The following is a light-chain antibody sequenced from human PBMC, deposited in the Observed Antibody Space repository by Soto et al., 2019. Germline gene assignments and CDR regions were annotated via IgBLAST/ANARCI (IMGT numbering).Light chain of an antibody. V-gene: IGLV2-11*01. CDR1: SSDVGGYSY. Sequence: QSALTQPRSVSGSPGQSVTISCTGTSSDVGGYSYVSWYQHHPGKAPKVMIYDVSKRPSGVPDRFSGSKSGYTASLTISGLQAEDEADYYCCAYAGSYSYVFGTGTKLTVL. J-gene: IGLJ1*01. CDR2: DVS. CDR3: CAYAGSYSYV.